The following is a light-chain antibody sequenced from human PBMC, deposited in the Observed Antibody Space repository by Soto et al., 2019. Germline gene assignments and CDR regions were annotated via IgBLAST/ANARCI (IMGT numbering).Light chain of an antibody. CDR3: QSYDKRLTAYV. J-gene: IGLJ1*01. V-gene: IGLV1-40*01. CDR1: SSNIGAHYD. Sequence: QSVLTQPPSVSGAPGQRVTISCTGSSSNIGAHYDVHWYQQLPGTAPKLLIYGNSNRPSGVPDRFSGSKSGTSASLAITGLQAEDEGHYYCQSYDKRLTAYVFGTGTKVTVL. CDR2: GNS.